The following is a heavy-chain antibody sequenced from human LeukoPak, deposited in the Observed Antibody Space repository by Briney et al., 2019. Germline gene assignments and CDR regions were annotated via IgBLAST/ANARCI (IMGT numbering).Heavy chain of an antibody. J-gene: IGHJ2*01. D-gene: IGHD1-1*01. Sequence: SETLSLTCTVSGXSMSSYYWSFIRQSAGTGLEWLGRIHTSGTTWYNPSLKSRVTISVDTSKNQFSLKLSSVTAADTAVYYCASELEPYRYFDLWGRGTLVTVSS. V-gene: IGHV4-4*07. CDR3: ASELEPYRYFDL. CDR1: GXSMSSYY. CDR2: IHTSGTT.